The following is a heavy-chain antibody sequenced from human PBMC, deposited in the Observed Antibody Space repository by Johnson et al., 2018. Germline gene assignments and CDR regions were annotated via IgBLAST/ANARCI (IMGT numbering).Heavy chain of an antibody. CDR1: GFTFSRFS. CDR3: GGVGTNDVFDI. Sequence: VQLVQSGGGLVQPGGSXRLSCAASGFTFSRFSMHWVRQAPGKGLEYVSAITYDGGVTYYADSVRGRFTIASDNSKSTFYVQMDSLRVEDISGYYCGGVGTNDVFDIWGQGAVVTVSS. J-gene: IGHJ3*02. V-gene: IGHV3-64*07. CDR2: ITYDGGVT. D-gene: IGHD3-3*01.